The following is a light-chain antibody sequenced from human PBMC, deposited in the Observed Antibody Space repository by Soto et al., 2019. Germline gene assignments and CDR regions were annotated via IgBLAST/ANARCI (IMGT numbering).Light chain of an antibody. V-gene: IGKV1-39*01. CDR3: QQSYTTPAPT. CDR2: GAS. CDR1: QSITTN. Sequence: DIQMTQSPSSLSASIGDRVTINCRASQSITTNLNWYKQKPGKAPQPLIYGASSLKSGVPSRFSGSGSGTDFTLTISGLQPEDSATYHCQQSYTTPAPTFGGGTKVEIK. J-gene: IGKJ4*01.